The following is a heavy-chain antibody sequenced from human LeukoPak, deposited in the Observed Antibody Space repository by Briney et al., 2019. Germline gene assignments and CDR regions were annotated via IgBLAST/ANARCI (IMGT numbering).Heavy chain of an antibody. CDR2: ISSSGSTI. CDR3: ASLVCSSTSCYTGGRWFDP. CDR1: GFTFSDYY. Sequence: GGSLRLSCAASGFTFSDYYMSWLRQAPGKGLEWVSYISSSGSTIYYADSVKGRFTISRDNAKNSLYLQMNSLRAEDTAVYYWASLVCSSTSCYTGGRWFDPWGQGTLVTVSS. V-gene: IGHV3-11*01. D-gene: IGHD2-2*02. J-gene: IGHJ5*02.